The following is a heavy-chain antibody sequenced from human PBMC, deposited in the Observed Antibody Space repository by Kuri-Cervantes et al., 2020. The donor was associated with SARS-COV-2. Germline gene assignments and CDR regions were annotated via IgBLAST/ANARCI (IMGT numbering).Heavy chain of an antibody. D-gene: IGHD3-10*01. J-gene: IGHJ6*02. V-gene: IGHV3-43D*04. CDR2: ISWDGGST. CDR1: GFTFDDYA. CDR3: ARGPRHYGSGSYYPFYGMDV. Sequence: GGSLRLSCAASGFTFDDYAMHWVRQALGKGLEWVSLISWDGGSTYYADSVKGRFTISRDNSKNSLYLQTNSLRAEDTAVYYCARGPRHYGSGSYYPFYGMDVWGQGTTVTVSS.